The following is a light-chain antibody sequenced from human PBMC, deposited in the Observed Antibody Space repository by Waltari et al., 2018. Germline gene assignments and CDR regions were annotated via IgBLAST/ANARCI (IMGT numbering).Light chain of an antibody. V-gene: IGKV3-11*01. J-gene: IGKJ4*02. CDR1: QSVGYY. CDR2: DAS. Sequence: EIVLTQSPDTLSLSPGERDTLSCRASQSVGYYLAWYQHKPGHAPRPLFHDASVRATGIPARFSGSGSGTDFTLTISRLEAEDFAVYFCLQRSNRPLTSGGGTKVEIK. CDR3: LQRSNRPLT.